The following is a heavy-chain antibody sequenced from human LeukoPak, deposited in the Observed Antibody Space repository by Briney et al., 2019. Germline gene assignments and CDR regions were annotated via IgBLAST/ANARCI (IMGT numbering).Heavy chain of an antibody. J-gene: IGHJ4*02. D-gene: IGHD6-19*01. CDR1: GFTFSSYG. CDR3: ARDSSGWDRGVGDY. CDR2: ISYDGSNK. Sequence: PGGSLRLSCAASGFTFSSYGMHWVRQAPGKGLEWVAVISYDGSNKYYADSVKGRFTISRDNSKNTLYLQMNSLRAEDTAVYYCARDSSGWDRGVGDYWGQGTLVTVSS. V-gene: IGHV3-30*19.